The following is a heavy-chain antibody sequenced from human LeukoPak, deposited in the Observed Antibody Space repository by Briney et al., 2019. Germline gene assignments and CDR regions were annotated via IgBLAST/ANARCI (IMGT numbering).Heavy chain of an antibody. CDR3: ARVTYYYDSSGYYLFDY. V-gene: IGHV1-46*01. CDR2: INPSGGST. D-gene: IGHD3-22*01. CDR1: GYTFTSYY. J-gene: IGHJ4*02. Sequence: ASVKVSCKASGYTFTSYYMHWVRQAPGQGLEWMGIINPSGGSTSYAQKFQGRVTMTRDTSTSTVYMELGSLRSEDTAVYYCARVTYYYDSSGYYLFDYWGQGTLVTVSS.